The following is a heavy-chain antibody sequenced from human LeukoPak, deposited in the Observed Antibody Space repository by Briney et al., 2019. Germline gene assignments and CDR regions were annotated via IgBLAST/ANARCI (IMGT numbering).Heavy chain of an antibody. CDR1: GFTFSSYA. Sequence: GGSLRLSCAASGFTFSSYAMHWVRQAPGKGLEWVALISYDGSNKYYADSVKARFIISRDNSKNTVYLQMNSLRAEDTAVYYCARDFVHYYYYYMDVWGKGTTVTVSS. V-gene: IGHV3-30*04. CDR2: ISYDGSNK. J-gene: IGHJ6*03. D-gene: IGHD3-10*02. CDR3: ARDFVHYYYYYMDV.